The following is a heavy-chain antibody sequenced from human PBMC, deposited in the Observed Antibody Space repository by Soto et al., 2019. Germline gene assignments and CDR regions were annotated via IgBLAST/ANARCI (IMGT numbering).Heavy chain of an antibody. CDR3: ARGRDGDY. V-gene: IGHV1-18*01. Sequence: QVHLVQSGAEVKKPGASVKVSCKGSGYTFTTYGITWVRQAPGQGLEWMGWISAHNGNTNYAQKLQGRVTVTRDTSKSTAYIELRSLRSDDTAVYYCARGRDGDYCGEGALVTVCS. D-gene: IGHD6-6*01. CDR2: ISAHNGNT. CDR1: GYTFTTYG. J-gene: IGHJ4*02.